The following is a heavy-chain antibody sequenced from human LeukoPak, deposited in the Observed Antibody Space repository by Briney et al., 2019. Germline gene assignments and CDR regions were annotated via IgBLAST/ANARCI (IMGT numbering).Heavy chain of an antibody. CDR3: ARMGIELGGDAFDI. J-gene: IGHJ3*02. CDR1: GGSISSSSYY. V-gene: IGHV4-39*01. Sequence: SETLSLTCTVSGGSISSSSYYWGWIRQPPGKGLEWIGSIYYSGSSYYNPSLKSRVTISVDTSKNQFSLKLSSVTAADTAVYYCARMGIELGGDAFDIWGQGTMVTVSS. D-gene: IGHD2-21*01. CDR2: IYYSGSS.